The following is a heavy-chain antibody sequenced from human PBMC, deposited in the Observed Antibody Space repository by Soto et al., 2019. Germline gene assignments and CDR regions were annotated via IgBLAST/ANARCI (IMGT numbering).Heavy chain of an antibody. CDR2: IHTTDGT. J-gene: IGHJ4*02. V-gene: IGHV4-4*07. D-gene: IGHD6-13*01. CDR3: ARALSSAAGLYFDF. Sequence: PSETLSLTCPVSGCSISSYYWSWIRQPAGKGMEWIGRIHTTDGTNYNPSLKSRVTMSIDTSNNQFSLKLSSLTAADTAVYYCARALSSAAGLYFDFWGQGTLVTVSS. CDR1: GCSISSYY.